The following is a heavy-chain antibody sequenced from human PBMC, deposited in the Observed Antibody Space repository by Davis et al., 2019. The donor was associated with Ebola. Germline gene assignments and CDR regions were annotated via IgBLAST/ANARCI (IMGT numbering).Heavy chain of an antibody. CDR2: ISSSGSTI. V-gene: IGHV3-48*04. J-gene: IGHJ4*02. CDR3: ARGFTVFGY. D-gene: IGHD4-17*01. CDR1: GFTFSSYA. Sequence: GESLKISCAASGFTFSSYAMNWVRQAPGKGLEWVSYISSSGSTIYYADSVKGRFTISRDNAKNSLYLQMNSLRAEDTAVYYCARGFTVFGYWGQGTLVTVSS.